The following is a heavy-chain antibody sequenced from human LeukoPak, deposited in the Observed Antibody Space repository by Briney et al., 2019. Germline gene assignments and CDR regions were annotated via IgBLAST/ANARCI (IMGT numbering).Heavy chain of an antibody. CDR3: AKDMGYSSSAGLDY. V-gene: IGHV3-9*03. CDR2: ISWNSGSI. D-gene: IGHD6-6*01. Sequence: SGRSLRLSCAASGFTFDDYAMHWVRQAPGKGLEWVSGISWNSGSIGYADSVKGRFTISRDNAKNSLYLQMNSLRAADMALYYCAKDMGYSSSAGLDYWGQGTLVTVSS. CDR1: GFTFDDYA. J-gene: IGHJ4*02.